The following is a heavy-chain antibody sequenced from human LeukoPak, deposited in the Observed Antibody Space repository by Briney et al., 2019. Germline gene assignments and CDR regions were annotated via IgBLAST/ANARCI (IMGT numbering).Heavy chain of an antibody. D-gene: IGHD1-26*01. J-gene: IGHJ3*02. CDR1: GGTFSTYA. CDR2: IIPIFGTA. V-gene: IGHV1-69*06. Sequence: GASVKVSCKASGGTFSTYAISWVRQARGQGLEWMGGIIPIFGTANYAQKFQGRVTITADKSTSTAYMELSSLRSEDTAVYYCARWLGATVSAFDIWGQGTMVTVSS. CDR3: ARWLGATVSAFDI.